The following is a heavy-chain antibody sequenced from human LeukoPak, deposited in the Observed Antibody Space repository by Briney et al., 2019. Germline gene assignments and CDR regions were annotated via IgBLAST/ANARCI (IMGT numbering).Heavy chain of an antibody. CDR3: TGHHQAYSRTY. CDR1: GFTVSGNY. CDR2: TNDDGSAT. D-gene: IGHD6-13*01. J-gene: IGHJ4*02. Sequence: GGSLRLSCAVSGFTVSGNYMSWIRQAPGKGLVWVSRTNDDGSATFYADSVKGRFTISRDNAKDTLYLQMNSLRAEDTAVYYCTGHHQAYSRTYWGQGTLVTVSS. V-gene: IGHV3-74*01.